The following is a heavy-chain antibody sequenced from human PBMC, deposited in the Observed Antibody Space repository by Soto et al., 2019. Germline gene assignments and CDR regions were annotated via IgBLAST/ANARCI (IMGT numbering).Heavy chain of an antibody. J-gene: IGHJ4*02. V-gene: IGHV3-23*01. CDR2: ISASGRST. CDR1: GFTFSNSA. Sequence: PGGSLRLSCTASGFTFSNSAMTWVRQAPGKGLEWVSIISASGRSTYHAASVKGRFTISRDNSKDTLYLQMTRLRAEDKATYYCEKEAQWLDVYLESWGPGTQVTVSS. CDR3: EKEAQWLDVYLES. D-gene: IGHD6-19*01.